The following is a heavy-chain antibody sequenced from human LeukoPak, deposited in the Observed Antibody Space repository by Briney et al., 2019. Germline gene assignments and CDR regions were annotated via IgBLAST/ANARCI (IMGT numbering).Heavy chain of an antibody. CDR1: GFTFSSYW. D-gene: IGHD6-13*01. V-gene: IGHV3-74*03. Sequence: GGSLRLSCAASGFTFSSYWMHWVRQAPGKGLVWVSRINSDGSSITYADSVKGRFTISRDNAKNSLYLQMNSLRAEDTALYYCAKDQYSSSHLYPFDYWGQGTLVTVSS. J-gene: IGHJ4*02. CDR2: INSDGSSI. CDR3: AKDQYSSSHLYPFDY.